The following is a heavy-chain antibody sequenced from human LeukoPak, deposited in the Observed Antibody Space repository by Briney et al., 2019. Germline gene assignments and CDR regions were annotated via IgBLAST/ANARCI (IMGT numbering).Heavy chain of an antibody. CDR1: GFTFSSYG. CDR2: IRYDGSNK. D-gene: IGHD1-7*01. CDR3: AKDFLVPNWNYLPLGFDY. J-gene: IGHJ4*02. Sequence: LPGGSLRLSCAASGFTFSSYGMHWVRQAPGKGLEWVAFIRYDGSNKYYADSVKGRFTISRDNSKNTLYLQMNSLRAEDTAVYYCAKDFLVPNWNYLPLGFDYWGQGTLVTVSS. V-gene: IGHV3-30*02.